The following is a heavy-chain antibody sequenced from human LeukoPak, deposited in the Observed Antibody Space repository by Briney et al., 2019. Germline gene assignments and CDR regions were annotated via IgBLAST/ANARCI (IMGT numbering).Heavy chain of an antibody. Sequence: GGSLRLSCAASGFTVSSNYMSWVRQAPGKGLEWVSVIYSGGSTYYADSVKGRFTISRDNSKNTLYLQMNSLRAEDTAVYYCARDSVADTAIDWGQGTLVTVSS. CDR3: ARDSVADTAID. CDR1: GFTVSSNY. V-gene: IGHV3-53*01. J-gene: IGHJ4*02. CDR2: IYSGGST. D-gene: IGHD5-18*01.